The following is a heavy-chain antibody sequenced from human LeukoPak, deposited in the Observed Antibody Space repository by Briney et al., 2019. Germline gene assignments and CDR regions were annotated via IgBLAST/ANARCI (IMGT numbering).Heavy chain of an antibody. V-gene: IGHV1-18*01. J-gene: IGHJ4*02. CDR2: ISSNNGNT. Sequence: GASVKVSCKASGYTFTSHGISWVRQAPGQGLEWMGWISSNNGNTKYAQKFQGRVTMTTEPSTSTAYMELRSLRSDDTAVYYCARDEGGPVNYWGQGTLVTVSS. CDR3: ARDEGGPVNY. CDR1: GYTFTSHG. D-gene: IGHD3-16*01.